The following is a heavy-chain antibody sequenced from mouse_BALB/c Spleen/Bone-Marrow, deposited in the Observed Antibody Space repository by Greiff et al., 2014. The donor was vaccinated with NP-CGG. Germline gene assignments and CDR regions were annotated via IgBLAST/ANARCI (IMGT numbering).Heavy chain of an antibody. CDR3: ASYDGSYFDV. Sequence: QVQLQQSGPELVKPGASVRISCKASGYTFTSYYIHWVKQRPGQGLEWIGWIYPGNVNTKYNEKFKGKATLTADKSSSTAYMQLSSLTSEDSAVYFCASYDGSYFDVWGAGTTVTVFS. V-gene: IGHV1S56*01. D-gene: IGHD2-3*01. CDR2: IYPGNVNT. J-gene: IGHJ1*01. CDR1: GYTFTSYY.